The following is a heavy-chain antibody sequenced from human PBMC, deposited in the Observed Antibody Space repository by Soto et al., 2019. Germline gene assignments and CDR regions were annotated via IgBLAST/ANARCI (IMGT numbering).Heavy chain of an antibody. V-gene: IGHV4-30-4*02. J-gene: IGHJ4*02. CDR2: IYSTGSS. Sequence: SETLSLTCTVSGGSISSGNYYWSWIRQSPGKGLEWIGYIYSTGSSYYNPSLRSRVSMSVDTSKNQFSLNLSSVTAADTAVYYCARVGSSGWSPDYWGRGTLVTVSS. CDR1: GGSISSGNYY. D-gene: IGHD6-19*01. CDR3: ARVGSSGWSPDY.